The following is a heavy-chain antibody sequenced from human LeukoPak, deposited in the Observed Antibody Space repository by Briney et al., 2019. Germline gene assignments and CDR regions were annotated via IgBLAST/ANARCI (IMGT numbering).Heavy chain of an antibody. V-gene: IGHV3-23*01. D-gene: IGHD3-16*02. Sequence: GGSLRLSCAASGFTFSSYAMSWVRQAPGKGLEWVSAISGRGGSTYYADSVKGRFTISRDNSENTLYLQMNSLRAEDTAVYYCAKGYDYVWGSYRPADYWGQGTLVTVSS. CDR1: GFTFSSYA. CDR3: AKGYDYVWGSYRPADY. J-gene: IGHJ4*02. CDR2: ISGRGGST.